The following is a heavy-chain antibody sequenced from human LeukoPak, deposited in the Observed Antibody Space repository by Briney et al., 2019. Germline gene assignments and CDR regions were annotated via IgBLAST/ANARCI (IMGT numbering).Heavy chain of an antibody. D-gene: IGHD3-9*01. V-gene: IGHV4-34*01. Sequence: SETLSLTCAVYGGSFSGYYWSWIRQPPGKGLEWIGEINHSGSTNYNPSLKSRVTISVDTSKNEFSLKLSSVTAADTAAYYCARDILTGYYLDYWGQGTLVTVSS. CDR1: GGSFSGYY. CDR3: ARDILTGYYLDY. CDR2: INHSGST. J-gene: IGHJ4*02.